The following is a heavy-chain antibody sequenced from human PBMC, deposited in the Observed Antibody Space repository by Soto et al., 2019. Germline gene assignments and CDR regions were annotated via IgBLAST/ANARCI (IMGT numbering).Heavy chain of an antibody. CDR2: ISFDGTKK. D-gene: IGHD2-8*01. J-gene: IGHJ4*02. V-gene: IGHV3-30*01. CDR3: ARVLGAVSALPHY. CDR1: GFTVSDYA. Sequence: QVQLVESGGGVVQPGKSLRLSCSVSGFTVSDYAMHWVRQTPGKGLEWVAVISFDGTKKYYADSVKGRFTMSRDKSENTLYLQMNSLRTDDTAIYHCARVLGAVSALPHYWGQGTLVTVSS.